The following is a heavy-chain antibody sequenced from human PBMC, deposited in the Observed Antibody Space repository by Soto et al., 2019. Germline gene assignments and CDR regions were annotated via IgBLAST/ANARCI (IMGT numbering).Heavy chain of an antibody. CDR3: ARDAVRGYDFWSGYRDPYYYYGMDV. V-gene: IGHV4-30-4*01. D-gene: IGHD3-3*01. CDR2: IYYSGST. CDR1: GGSISSGDYY. J-gene: IGHJ6*02. Sequence: SETLSLTCTVSGGSISSGDYYWSWIRQPPGKGLEWIGYIYYSGSTYYNPSLKSRVTISVDTSKNQFSLKLSSVTAADTAVYYCARDAVRGYDFWSGYRDPYYYYGMDVWGQGTTVTVSS.